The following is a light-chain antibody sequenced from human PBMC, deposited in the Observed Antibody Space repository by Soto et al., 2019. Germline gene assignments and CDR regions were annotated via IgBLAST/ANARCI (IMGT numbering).Light chain of an antibody. CDR1: QDSTKY. V-gene: IGKV1-39*01. J-gene: IGKJ5*01. CDR2: DAS. CDR3: QQSYITPPIT. Sequence: IQLTQSPSSLSASVGDRVTITCRASQDSTKYLAWYQQKPGKAPNLLIYDASTLHSGVPSRFSGSGSGTDFTLTIDGLQPEDFAVYYCQQSYITPPITFGQGTRLEIK.